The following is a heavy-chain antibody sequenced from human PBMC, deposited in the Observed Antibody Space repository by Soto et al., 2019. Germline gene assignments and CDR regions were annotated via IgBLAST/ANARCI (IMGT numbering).Heavy chain of an antibody. J-gene: IGHJ6*02. V-gene: IGHV1-2*04. D-gene: IGHD3-3*01. CDR3: ARSPRAADFWSGYYTPQSYYGMDV. Sequence: ASVKVSCRASGYTFTCYYMHWVRQAPGQGLEWMGWINPNSGGTNYAQKFQGWVTMTRDTSISTAYMELSRLRSDDTAVYYCARSPRAADFWSGYYTPQSYYGMDVWGQGTTVTVSS. CDR2: INPNSGGT. CDR1: GYTFTCYY.